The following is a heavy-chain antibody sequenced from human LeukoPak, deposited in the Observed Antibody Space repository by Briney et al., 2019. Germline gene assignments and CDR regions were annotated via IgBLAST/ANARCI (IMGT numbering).Heavy chain of an antibody. CDR2: ISGSGGST. D-gene: IGHD1-1*01. Sequence: RGSLTPSWPVSGFSFTRLSTGCVRQAPGKGLEWVSAISGSGGSTYYADSVKGRFTISRDNSKNTLYLQMNSLRAEDTAVYYCAKGPRRRELPLFAYSGQATLVTVSS. CDR1: GFSFTRLS. J-gene: IGHJ4*02. V-gene: IGHV3-23*01. CDR3: AKGPRRRELPLFAY.